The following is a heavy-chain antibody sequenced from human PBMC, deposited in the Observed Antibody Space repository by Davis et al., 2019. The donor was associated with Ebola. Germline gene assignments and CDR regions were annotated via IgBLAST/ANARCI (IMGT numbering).Heavy chain of an antibody. CDR3: SPDPVLTAKYV. D-gene: IGHD4/OR15-4a*01. Sequence: ASVKVSCKVSPYSLTVLALQWVRQAPGGGLEWMGGFDPEHGGHRYAQKLQGRVIMTEDTLTNIAYMELSGLTSEDTAVYYCSPDPVLTAKYVWGQGTLVSVSS. CDR1: PYSLTVLA. J-gene: IGHJ4*02. V-gene: IGHV1-24*01. CDR2: FDPEHGGH.